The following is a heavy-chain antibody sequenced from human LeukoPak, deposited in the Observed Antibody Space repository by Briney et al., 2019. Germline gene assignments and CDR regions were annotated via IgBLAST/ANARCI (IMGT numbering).Heavy chain of an antibody. V-gene: IGHV3-21*01. CDR3: ARAGTTVTEGPRYYYYGMDV. Sequence: GGSLRLSCAASGFTFSSYWMHWVRQAPGKGLEWVSSISSSSSYIYYADSVKGRFTISRDNAKNSLYLQMNSLRAEDTAVYYCARAGTTVTEGPRYYYYGMDVWGQGPTVTVSS. J-gene: IGHJ6*02. CDR2: ISSSSSYI. D-gene: IGHD4-11*01. CDR1: GFTFSSYW.